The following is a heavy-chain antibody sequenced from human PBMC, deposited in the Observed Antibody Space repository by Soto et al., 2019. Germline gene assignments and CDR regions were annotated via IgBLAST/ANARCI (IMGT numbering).Heavy chain of an antibody. Sequence: QLQLQESGPGLVKPSETLSLTCTVSGGSISSSSYFWGWIRQPPGKGLEWIGSIYYSGSTYYNPSLKSRVTVSVDTSKNQFSLKLRSVTAADTAVYYCARHPSDFWFEPWGQGTLVTVSS. D-gene: IGHD2-21*02. CDR1: GGSISSSSYF. CDR3: ARHPSDFWFEP. J-gene: IGHJ5*02. CDR2: IYYSGST. V-gene: IGHV4-39*01.